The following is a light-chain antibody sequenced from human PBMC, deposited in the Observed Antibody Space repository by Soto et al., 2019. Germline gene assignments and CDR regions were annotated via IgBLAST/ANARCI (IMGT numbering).Light chain of an antibody. Sequence: DIQMTQSPSTLSASLGDRVTITCRASQSISSWLAWYQQKPGKAPKLLIYDASSLESGVPSRLSGSGSGTEFTLTISSLQPDDFATYYCQQYNSYSPFGQGTKVDIK. CDR2: DAS. CDR1: QSISSW. V-gene: IGKV1-5*01. J-gene: IGKJ1*01. CDR3: QQYNSYSP.